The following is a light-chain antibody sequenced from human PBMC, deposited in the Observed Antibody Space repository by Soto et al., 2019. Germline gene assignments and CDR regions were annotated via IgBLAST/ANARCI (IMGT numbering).Light chain of an antibody. J-gene: IGKJ2*01. V-gene: IGKV4-1*01. CDR2: WAS. Sequence: DIVMTQSPDSLAVSLGERATINCKSSQSVLYTSNNKNYLAWYQQKPGQPPKVLIYWASSRESGVPDRFIGSGSGTDFPLTISSVQAEDVAVYYCQQYDSAHTFGQGTKLEIK. CDR1: QSVLYTSNNKNY. CDR3: QQYDSAHT.